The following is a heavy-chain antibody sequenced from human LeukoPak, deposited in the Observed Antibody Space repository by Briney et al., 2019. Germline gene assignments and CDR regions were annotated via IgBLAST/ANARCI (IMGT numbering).Heavy chain of an antibody. Sequence: SQTLSLTCAISGDSVSSNSAAWNWIRQSPSRGLEWLGRTYYRSKWYNDYAVSVKSRMTINPDTSKNQFSLQLNSVTPEDTAVYYCARDRALRITIFGVVNNWFDLWGQGTLVTVSS. CDR1: GDSVSSNSAA. CDR2: TYYRSKWYN. D-gene: IGHD3-3*01. V-gene: IGHV6-1*01. CDR3: ARDRALRITIFGVVNNWFDL. J-gene: IGHJ5*02.